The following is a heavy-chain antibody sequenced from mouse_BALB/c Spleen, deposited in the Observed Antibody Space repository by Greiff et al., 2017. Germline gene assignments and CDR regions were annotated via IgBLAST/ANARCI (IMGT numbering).Heavy chain of an antibody. Sequence: DVMLVESGGGLVKPGGSLKLSCAASGFTFSSYAMSWVRQTPEKRLEWVASISSGGSTYYPDSVKGRFTISRDNARNILYLQMSSLRSEDTAMYYCARGDYGNSYFDYWGQGTTLTVSS. CDR1: GFTFSSYA. V-gene: IGHV5-6-5*01. J-gene: IGHJ2*01. CDR3: ARGDYGNSYFDY. D-gene: IGHD2-1*01. CDR2: ISSGGST.